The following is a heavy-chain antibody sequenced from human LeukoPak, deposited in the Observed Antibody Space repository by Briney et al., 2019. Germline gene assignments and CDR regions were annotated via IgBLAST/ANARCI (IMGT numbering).Heavy chain of an antibody. V-gene: IGHV4-34*01. CDR1: GGSFSGYY. CDR2: INHSGST. D-gene: IGHD3-3*01. Sequence: SETLSLTCAVYGGSFSGYYWSWIRQPPGKGLEWIGEINHSGSTYYNPSLKSRVTISVDTSKNQFSLKLSSVTAADTAVYHCARRLRFLEWLEPDYWGQGTLVTVSS. CDR3: ARRLRFLEWLEPDY. J-gene: IGHJ4*02.